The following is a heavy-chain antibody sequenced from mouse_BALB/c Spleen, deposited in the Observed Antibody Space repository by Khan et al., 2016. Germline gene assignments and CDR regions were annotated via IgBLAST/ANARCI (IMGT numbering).Heavy chain of an antibody. CDR1: GFTFTDYY. D-gene: IGHD2-3*01. Sequence: EVKLEESGGGLVQPGGSLRLSCTTSGFTFTDYYMSWVRQPPGEALEWLGFVRNKANGYTTEYSASVKGHFTISRDNSQSILYLQMNTLRAEDSATYYCAIYLNDGYYWYFDVWGAGTTITVSS. J-gene: IGHJ1*01. CDR3: AIYLNDGYYWYFDV. CDR2: VRNKANGYTT. V-gene: IGHV7-3*02.